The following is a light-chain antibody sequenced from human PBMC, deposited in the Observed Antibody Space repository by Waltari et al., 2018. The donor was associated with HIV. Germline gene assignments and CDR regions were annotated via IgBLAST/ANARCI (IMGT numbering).Light chain of an antibody. Sequence: QSALTQPASVSGSPGQSITISCTGTSSDVGSYNIVSWYQQHPGKAPKLMIYEGSNRPAGVSKRFSGSKSGNTASLTISGLQAEDEADYYCCSYAGTNWVFGGGTKLTVL. CDR2: EGS. CDR3: CSYAGTNWV. V-gene: IGLV2-23*01. CDR1: SSDVGSYNI. J-gene: IGLJ3*02.